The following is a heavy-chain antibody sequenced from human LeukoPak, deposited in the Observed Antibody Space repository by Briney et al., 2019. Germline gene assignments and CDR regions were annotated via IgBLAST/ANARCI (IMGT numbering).Heavy chain of an antibody. CDR2: INPNSGGT. D-gene: IGHD3-22*01. Sequence: ASVKVSCKASGYTFTDYYIHWVRQAPGQGLEWIGLINPNSGGTNYAQKFQGRVTMTRDTSISTAYMELSSLRSDDTAVYYCARVYYDSSGYYFVDFDYWGQGTLVTVSS. V-gene: IGHV1-2*06. CDR1: GYTFTDYY. J-gene: IGHJ4*02. CDR3: ARVYYDSSGYYFVDFDY.